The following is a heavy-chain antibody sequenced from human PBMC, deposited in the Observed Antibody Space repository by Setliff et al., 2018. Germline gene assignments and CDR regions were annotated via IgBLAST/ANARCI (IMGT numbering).Heavy chain of an antibody. CDR1: GGSGDYY. CDR3: DRTPAAGTGDAFDI. V-gene: IGHV4-30-4*08. J-gene: IGHJ3*02. Sequence: PSETLSLTCTVSGGSGDYYWSWIRQPPGKGLEWIGYISNSGSTYYKSSLKSRLTISIDTSKSQFSLKLGSVTAADTAMYYCDRTPAAGTGDAFDIWGQGTMVTVSS. D-gene: IGHD6-13*01. CDR2: ISNSGST.